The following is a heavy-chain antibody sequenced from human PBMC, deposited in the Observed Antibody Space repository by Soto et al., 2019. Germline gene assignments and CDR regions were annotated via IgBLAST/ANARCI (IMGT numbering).Heavy chain of an antibody. D-gene: IGHD3-22*01. V-gene: IGHV1-69*13. J-gene: IGHJ5*02. Sequence: SVKVSCKASGGTFSSYAISWVRQAPGQGLEWMGGIIPIFGTANYAQKFQGRVTITADESTSTAYMELSSLRSEDTAVYYCARDPGQENYYESSGYPWGQGTLVTVSS. CDR2: IIPIFGTA. CDR3: ARDPGQENYYESSGYP. CDR1: GGTFSSYA.